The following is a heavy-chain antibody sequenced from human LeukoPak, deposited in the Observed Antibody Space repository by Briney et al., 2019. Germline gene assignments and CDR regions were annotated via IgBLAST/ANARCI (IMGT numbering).Heavy chain of an antibody. J-gene: IGHJ4*02. Sequence: GGSLRLSCAASGFTFSSSWMSWVRQAPGKGLEWVANTNQVGSEEYYVDSVKGRFTISRDNAKNSLYLQMNSLRAEDTAVYYCARDSSGYAYWGQGTLVPVSS. CDR3: ARDSSGYAY. D-gene: IGHD3-22*01. CDR2: TNQVGSEE. V-gene: IGHV3-7*01. CDR1: GFTFSSSW.